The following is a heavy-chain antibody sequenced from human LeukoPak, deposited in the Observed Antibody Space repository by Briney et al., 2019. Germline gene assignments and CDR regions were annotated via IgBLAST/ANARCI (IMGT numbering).Heavy chain of an antibody. D-gene: IGHD6-19*01. Sequence: SETLSLTCTVSGGSISSSSYYWGWIRQPPGTGLEWIGSIYYSGSTYYNPSLKSRVTISVDTSKNQFSLKLSSVTAADTAVYYCASYTIAVAGSNFDYWGQGTLVTVSS. V-gene: IGHV4-39*01. CDR3: ASYTIAVAGSNFDY. J-gene: IGHJ4*02. CDR2: IYYSGST. CDR1: GGSISSSSYY.